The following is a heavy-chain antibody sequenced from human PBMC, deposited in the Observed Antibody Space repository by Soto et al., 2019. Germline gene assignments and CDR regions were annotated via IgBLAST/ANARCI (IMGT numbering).Heavy chain of an antibody. D-gene: IGHD3-3*01. CDR3: ARDRGKYGMGFLDK. J-gene: IGHJ4*02. CDR1: GGSISSYY. CDR2: IYYSGST. Sequence: SETLSLTCTVSGGSISSYYWSWIRQPPGKGLEWIGYIYYSGSTNYNPSLKSRVTISVDTSKNQFSLKLSSVTAADTAGYYCARDRGKYGMGFLDKWGRGTVLTISA. V-gene: IGHV4-59*01.